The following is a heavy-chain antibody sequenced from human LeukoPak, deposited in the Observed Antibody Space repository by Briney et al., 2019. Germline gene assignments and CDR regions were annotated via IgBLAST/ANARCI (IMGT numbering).Heavy chain of an antibody. D-gene: IGHD1-26*01. CDR3: ARDIARWSGSYSVSDY. CDR2: MNPNSANT. Sequence: ASVKVSCKTSGYTFSTYDINWLRQAAGQGLEWMGWMNPNSANTGFAQKFQGRATITRDTSISTAYLELSSLTSEDTAVYYCARDIARWSGSYSVSDYWGQGTLVTVSS. J-gene: IGHJ4*02. CDR1: GYTFSTYD. V-gene: IGHV1-8*03.